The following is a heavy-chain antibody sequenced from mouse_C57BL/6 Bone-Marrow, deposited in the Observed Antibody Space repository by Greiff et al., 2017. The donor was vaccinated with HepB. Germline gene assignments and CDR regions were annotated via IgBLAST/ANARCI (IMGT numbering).Heavy chain of an antibody. CDR1: GYTFTSYW. CDR2: IDPSDSYT. Sequence: QVQLQQPGAELVKPGASVKLSCKASGYTFTSYWMQWVKQRPGQGLEWIGEIDPSDSYTNYNQKFKGKATLTVDTSSSTAYMQLSSLTSEDSAVYYCARRWIDYGYAMDYWGQGTSVTVSS. CDR3: ARRWIDYGYAMDY. D-gene: IGHD1-1*01. V-gene: IGHV1-50*01. J-gene: IGHJ4*01.